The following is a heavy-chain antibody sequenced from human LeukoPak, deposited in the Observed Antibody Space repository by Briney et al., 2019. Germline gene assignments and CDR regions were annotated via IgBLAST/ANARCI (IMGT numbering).Heavy chain of an antibody. CDR1: GYTFSVSW. CDR3: ATYLNHASGG. Sequence: GGSLRLPYGTSGYTFSVSWIIALGQAPGKGLECITNISPDGSEKYYLDSVKGRFTVSRDNAKKLVYLQMNSLRVEDTAIYFCATYLNHASGGWGQGTLVTVSS. J-gene: IGHJ4*02. D-gene: IGHD1-14*01. CDR2: ISPDGSEK. V-gene: IGHV3-7*01.